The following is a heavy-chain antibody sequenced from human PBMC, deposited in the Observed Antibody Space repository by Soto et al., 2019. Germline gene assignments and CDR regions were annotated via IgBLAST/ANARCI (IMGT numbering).Heavy chain of an antibody. CDR3: ARDGVAALGMDV. D-gene: IGHD2-15*01. Sequence: GGSLRLSCAASGFTVSSNYMSWVRQAPVSGLELGSVIYSFFSTDYSDSLKGRLTRSIYNSKDTRCLQMNILRADYTAVYYCARDGVAALGMDVWGQGTTVTVSS. CDR2: IYSFFST. J-gene: IGHJ6*02. CDR1: GFTVSSNY. V-gene: IGHV3-53*01.